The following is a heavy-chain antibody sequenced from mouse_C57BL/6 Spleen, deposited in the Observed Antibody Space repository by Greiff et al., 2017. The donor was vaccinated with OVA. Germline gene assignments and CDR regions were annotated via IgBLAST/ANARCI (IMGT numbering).Heavy chain of an antibody. CDR1: GYTFTDHT. V-gene: IGHV1-78*01. CDR2: IYPRDGST. Sequence: VQLQQSDAELVKPGASVKISCKASGYTFTDHTIHWMKQRPEQGLEWIGYIYPRDGSTKYNEKFKGKATLTADKSSSTAYMQLNRLTCEDSAVYFCARPERGTDQATGFAYWGQGTLVTVSA. D-gene: IGHD3-2*02. CDR3: ARPERGTDQATGFAY. J-gene: IGHJ3*01.